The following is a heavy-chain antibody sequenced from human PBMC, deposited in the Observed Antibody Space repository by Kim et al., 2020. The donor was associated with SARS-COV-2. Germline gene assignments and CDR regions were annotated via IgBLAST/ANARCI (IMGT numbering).Heavy chain of an antibody. CDR3: ARDEAIYSSSRYFDY. CDR1: GFTFSSYA. J-gene: IGHJ4*02. D-gene: IGHD6-6*01. CDR2: ISYDGSNR. V-gene: IGHV3-30-3*01. Sequence: GGSLRLSCAASGFTFSSYAMHWVRQAPGKGLEWVAVISYDGSNRYYADSVKGRFTISRDNSKNTLYLQMNSLRAEDTAVYYCARDEAIYSSSRYFDYWGQGTLVTVSS.